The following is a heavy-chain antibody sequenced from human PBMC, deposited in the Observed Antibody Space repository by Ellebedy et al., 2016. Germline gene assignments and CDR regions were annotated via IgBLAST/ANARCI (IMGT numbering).Heavy chain of an antibody. CDR1: GDTFTNYG. V-gene: IGHV1-18*01. CDR2: ISAYVGNT. CDR3: ATSISSWYVRDAFHI. Sequence: ASVKVSCXASGDTFTNYGIGWVRQAPGQGLEWMGWISAYVGNTDYAEKFQGRVTMTTDTSTSSAYMELRSLRFDDTAVYYCATSISSWYVRDAFHIWGQGTMVTVSS. D-gene: IGHD6-13*01. J-gene: IGHJ3*02.